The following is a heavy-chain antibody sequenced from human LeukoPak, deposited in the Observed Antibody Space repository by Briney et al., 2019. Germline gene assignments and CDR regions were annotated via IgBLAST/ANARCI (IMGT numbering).Heavy chain of an antibody. D-gene: IGHD4-17*01. J-gene: IGHJ4*02. CDR2: IYYSVST. CDR1: GGSISSYY. Sequence: SETLSLTCTVSGGSISSYYWSWIRQPPGKGLEWIGDIYYSVSTNYNPSLKSRVTISVDTSKNQFSLKLSSVTAADTAVYYCARLRDYGSSDYWGQGTPVTVSS. CDR3: ARLRDYGSSDY. V-gene: IGHV4-59*01.